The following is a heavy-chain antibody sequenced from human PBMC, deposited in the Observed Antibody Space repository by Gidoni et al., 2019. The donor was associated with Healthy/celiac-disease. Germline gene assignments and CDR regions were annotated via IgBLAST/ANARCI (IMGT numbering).Heavy chain of an antibody. CDR1: GYTFTSYA. D-gene: IGHD1-26*01. J-gene: IGHJ4*02. CDR2: INAGNGNT. Sequence: QVQLVQSGAAVKKPGASVTVSCKASGYTFTSYAMHWVRQAPGQRLEWMGWINAGNGNTKYSQKFQGRVTITRDTSASTAYMERSSLRAEDTAVYYGAREGLTAYSGGYLGNYWGQGTLVTVSS. V-gene: IGHV1-3*01. CDR3: AREGLTAYSGGYLGNY.